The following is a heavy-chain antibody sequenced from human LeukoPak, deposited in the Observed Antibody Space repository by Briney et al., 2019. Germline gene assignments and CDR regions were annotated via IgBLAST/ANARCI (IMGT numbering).Heavy chain of an antibody. CDR1: GYTFTVYY. J-gene: IGHJ3*02. CDR2: INPNSGGT. Sequence: ASVKVSFKASGYTFTVYYMHWVRQAPGQGLEWMGWINPNSGGTNYAQKFQGRVTMTRDTSISTAYMELSSLRSDDTTVYYCARRRVYDILTSYAFDIWGQGTMVTVSS. CDR3: ARRRVYDILTSYAFDI. V-gene: IGHV1-2*02. D-gene: IGHD3-9*01.